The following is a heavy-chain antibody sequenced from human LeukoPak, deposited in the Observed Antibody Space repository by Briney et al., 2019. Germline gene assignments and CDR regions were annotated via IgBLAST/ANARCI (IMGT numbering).Heavy chain of an antibody. CDR2: INSDGSST. CDR1: GFTFSSYW. D-gene: IGHD3-10*01. J-gene: IGHJ6*02. V-gene: IGHV3-74*01. CDR3: ASGDFTHQKSSHYYYYGMDV. Sequence: GGSLRLSCAASGFTFSSYWMHWVRHAPGKGLVWVSRINSDGSSTSYADSVKGRFTISRDNAKNTLYLQMNSLRAEDTAVYYCASGDFTHQKSSHYYYYGMDVWGQGTTVTVSS.